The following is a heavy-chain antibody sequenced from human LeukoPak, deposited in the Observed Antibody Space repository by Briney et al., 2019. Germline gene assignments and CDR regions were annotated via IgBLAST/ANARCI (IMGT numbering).Heavy chain of an antibody. CDR2: TRKKDQNYIT. CDR1: GFTFSDHF. CDR3: ARVGVDKFRAFDH. V-gene: IGHV3-72*01. J-gene: IGHJ4*02. Sequence: PGGSLRLSCVGSGFTFSDHFIDWVRQAPGRGLEWVGRTRKKDQNYITDYVASVRGRFTISRDDSKNSLYLQMKSLKAEDTAMYYCARVGVDKFRAFDHWGQGTLVTVSS. D-gene: IGHD3-3*01.